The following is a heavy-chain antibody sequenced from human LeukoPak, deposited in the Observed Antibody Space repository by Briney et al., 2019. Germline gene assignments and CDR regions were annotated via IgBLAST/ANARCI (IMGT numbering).Heavy chain of an antibody. J-gene: IGHJ6*03. CDR3: ARAYGDYALSYYYYYYMDV. CDR2: INPNSGGS. Sequence: ASVKVSCKTSGYTFNAYYMHWVRQAPGQGLEWMGWINPNSGGSNYAQKFQGRVTMTSDTSINTAYMELSRLISDDTAVYYCARAYGDYALSYYYYYYMDVWGKGTTVTVSS. D-gene: IGHD4-17*01. V-gene: IGHV1-2*02. CDR1: GYTFNAYY.